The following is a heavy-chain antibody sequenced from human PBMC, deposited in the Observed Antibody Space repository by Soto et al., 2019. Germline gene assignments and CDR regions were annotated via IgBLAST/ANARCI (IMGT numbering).Heavy chain of an antibody. CDR1: GFSLSTSGVG. Sequence: SGPTLVNPTQTLTLTCTFSGFSLSTSGVGVGWIRQPPGKALEWLALIYWNDDKRYSPSLKSRLTITKDTSKNQEVLTMTNMDPVDTATYYCAHNSGWYEYYYYYYGMDVWGQGTTVTVSS. CDR3: AHNSGWYEYYYYYYGMDV. CDR2: IYWNDDK. V-gene: IGHV2-5*01. J-gene: IGHJ6*02. D-gene: IGHD6-19*01.